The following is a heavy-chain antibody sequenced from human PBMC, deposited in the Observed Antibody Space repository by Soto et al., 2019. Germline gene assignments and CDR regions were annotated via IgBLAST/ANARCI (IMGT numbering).Heavy chain of an antibody. CDR2: ISAGGGGT. CDR1: GFTLTRSA. V-gene: IGHV3-23*01. Sequence: GGSLRLSCAGSGFTLTRSAVSWVRQAPGKGLEWVSGISAGGGGTYYADSVKGRFTISRDVAKNSLYFQMNNLRVGDTAVYYCAREIADTVTSAWYFDLWGRGTLVTVSS. CDR3: AREIADTVTSAWYFDL. D-gene: IGHD4-17*01. J-gene: IGHJ2*01.